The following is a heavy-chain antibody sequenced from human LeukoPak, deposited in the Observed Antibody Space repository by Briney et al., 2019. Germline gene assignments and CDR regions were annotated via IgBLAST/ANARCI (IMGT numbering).Heavy chain of an antibody. J-gene: IGHJ6*02. CDR2: IYTSGST. CDR3: ARETIFGVAIPYYYYGMDV. D-gene: IGHD3-3*01. V-gene: IGHV4-4*07. CDR1: GGSISSYY. Sequence: SETLSLTCTVSGGSISSYYWSWIRQPAGKGLEWIGRIYTSGSTNYNPSLKSRVTMLVDTSKNQFSLKLSSVTAADTAVYYCARETIFGVAIPYYYYGMDVWGQGTTVTVSS.